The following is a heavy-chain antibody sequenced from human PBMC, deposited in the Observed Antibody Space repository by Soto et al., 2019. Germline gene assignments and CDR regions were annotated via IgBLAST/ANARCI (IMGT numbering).Heavy chain of an antibody. J-gene: IGHJ4*02. Sequence: QVQLVQSGAEVKKPGASVKVSCKASGYTFTRQYIHWVRQAPGQGLEWMGIINPSGGSTSYAQRFQGRVTMTSDTPTSTVYMELSRLTSEDTAVYYCARLIGVHNTLPCWIGYFDYWGQGTLVTVSS. CDR2: INPSGGST. D-gene: IGHD3-3*01. CDR3: ARLIGVHNTLPCWIGYFDY. CDR1: GYTFTRQY. V-gene: IGHV1-46*01.